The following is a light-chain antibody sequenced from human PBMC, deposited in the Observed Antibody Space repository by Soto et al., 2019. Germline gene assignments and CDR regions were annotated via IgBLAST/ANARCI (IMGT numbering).Light chain of an antibody. CDR2: GAS. CDR1: QSVNNN. Sequence: IVMTQSPATLSASPGESATLSCRASQSVNNNLAWYQQKPGQAPRLLIYGASTRATGIPGKFRGSGSGKEFTLTIGSLQSEDFAVYYCQQHKNWPLTFGGGTKVEL. V-gene: IGKV3-15*01. J-gene: IGKJ4*01. CDR3: QQHKNWPLT.